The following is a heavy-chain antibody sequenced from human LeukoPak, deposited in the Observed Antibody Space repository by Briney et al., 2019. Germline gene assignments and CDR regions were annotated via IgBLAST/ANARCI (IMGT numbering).Heavy chain of an antibody. CDR2: LEYDRSKE. CDR1: RFTFSNYG. CDR3: ARDLTMIVGNYFDY. Sequence: GGSLRLSCTASRFTFSNYGMHWVRQAPGKGLEWVAFLEYDRSKEYYADSVKGRFTISRDNSKDTLYLQMNSLRAEDTAVYYCARDLTMIVGNYFDYWGQGTLVTVSS. J-gene: IGHJ4*02. V-gene: IGHV3-30*19. D-gene: IGHD3-22*01.